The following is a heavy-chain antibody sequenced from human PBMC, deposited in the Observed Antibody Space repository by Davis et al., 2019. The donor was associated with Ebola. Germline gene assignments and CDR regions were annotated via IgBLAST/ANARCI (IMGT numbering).Heavy chain of an antibody. Sequence: SVTVSCKASGYTFTAFPMNWVRQAPGQSLEWMGWVNAGNGNTKYSEKFQGRITITRDPSAGTSYMSLSSLTSEDTAVYYCATNFGFREFFRFWGQGTLVTISS. CDR1: GYTFTAFP. J-gene: IGHJ1*01. CDR3: ATNFGFREFFRF. CDR2: VNAGNGNT. D-gene: IGHD3-10*01. V-gene: IGHV1-3*01.